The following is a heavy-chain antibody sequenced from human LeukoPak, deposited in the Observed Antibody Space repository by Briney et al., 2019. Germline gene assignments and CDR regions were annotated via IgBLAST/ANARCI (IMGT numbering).Heavy chain of an antibody. CDR3: AKVVEWELPGDAFDI. J-gene: IGHJ3*02. D-gene: IGHD1-26*01. CDR2: ISWNSGSI. V-gene: IGHV3-9*01. CDR1: GFTFYDYA. Sequence: GRSLRLSCAASGFTFYDYAMHWVRQAPGKGLEWVSGISWNSGSIGYADSVKGRFTISRDTAKKSLYLQMNSLRAEDTALYYCAKVVEWELPGDAFDIWGQGTMVTVSS.